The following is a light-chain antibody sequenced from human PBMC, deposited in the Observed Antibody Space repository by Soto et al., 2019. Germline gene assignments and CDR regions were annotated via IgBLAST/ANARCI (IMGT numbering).Light chain of an antibody. CDR2: DVS. CDR3: SSYTSSSALLDV. J-gene: IGLJ1*01. Sequence: QAALTQPASVSGSPGPSITISCTGTSSDVGGYHYVSWYQQHPGKAPKLMIYDVSNRPSGVSNRFSGSKSGNTASLTISGLQAEDEADYYCSSYTSSSALLDVFGTGTKLTVL. CDR1: SSDVGGYHY. V-gene: IGLV2-14*01.